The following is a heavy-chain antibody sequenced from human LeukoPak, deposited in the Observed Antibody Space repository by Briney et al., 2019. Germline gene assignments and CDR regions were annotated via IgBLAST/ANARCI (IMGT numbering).Heavy chain of an antibody. Sequence: HGESLKISCKGSGYSFTSYWIGWVRQMPGKGLEWMGIIYPGDSDTRYSPPFQGQVTISADKSISTAYLQWSSLKASDTAMYYCARHHGHSGSYGEADAFDIWGQGTMVTVSS. V-gene: IGHV5-51*01. D-gene: IGHD1-26*01. CDR1: GYSFTSYW. CDR3: ARHHGHSGSYGEADAFDI. CDR2: IYPGDSDT. J-gene: IGHJ3*02.